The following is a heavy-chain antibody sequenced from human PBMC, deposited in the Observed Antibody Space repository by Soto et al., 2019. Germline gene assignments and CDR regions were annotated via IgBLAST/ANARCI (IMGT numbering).Heavy chain of an antibody. CDR1: GGSFTSNNW. CDR3: ASRDPGTSVDY. V-gene: IGHV4-4*02. Sequence: QVQLQESGPGLVKPSGTLSLTCAVSGGSFTSNNWWTLVRQPPGQGLEWIGEIYRTESTNYNPSLMSRFTISLDRSENQFSLKVTSLTAADTAVYYCASRDPGTSVDYWGQGTLVTVSS. J-gene: IGHJ4*02. CDR2: IYRTEST. D-gene: IGHD1-7*01.